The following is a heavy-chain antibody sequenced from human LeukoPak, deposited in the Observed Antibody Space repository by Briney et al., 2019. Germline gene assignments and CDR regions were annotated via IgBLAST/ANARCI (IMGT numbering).Heavy chain of an antibody. CDR2: IHHSGET. D-gene: IGHD5-24*01. Sequence: SGTLSLTCTVSDDPIIGAYWWHWVRRSPRKGLEWIGAIHHSGETYYSPSLEGRVLISLDESKSQFSLRLDSLTAADTAVYFCARDGWAGYNLGHWGPGTLVTVSS. V-gene: IGHV4-4*02. J-gene: IGHJ4*02. CDR3: ARDGWAGYNLGH. CDR1: DDPIIGAYW.